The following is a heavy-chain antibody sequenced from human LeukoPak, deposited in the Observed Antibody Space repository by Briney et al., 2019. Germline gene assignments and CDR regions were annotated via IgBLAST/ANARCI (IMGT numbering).Heavy chain of an antibody. Sequence: ASVKVSCKASGYTFTGYYMHWVRQAPGQGLECMGWINPNSGGTNYAQKFQGRVTMTRDTSISTAYMELSRLRSDDTAVYYCVRVIESARAFIFDYWGQGTLVTVSS. V-gene: IGHV1-2*02. CDR3: VRVIESARAFIFDY. CDR2: INPNSGGT. J-gene: IGHJ4*02. CDR1: GYTFTGYY. D-gene: IGHD3-22*01.